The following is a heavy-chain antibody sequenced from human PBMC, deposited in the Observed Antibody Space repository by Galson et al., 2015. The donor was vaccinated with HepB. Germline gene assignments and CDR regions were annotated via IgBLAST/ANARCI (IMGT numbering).Heavy chain of an antibody. J-gene: IGHJ4*02. Sequence: SVKVSCKASGYTFTSYGISWVRQAPGQGLEWMGWISAYNGNTNYAQKLQGRVTMTTDTSTSTAYMELRSLRSDDTAVYYCARDLRTAHKNYYGSGSPGYWGQGTLVTVSS. CDR2: ISAYNGNT. V-gene: IGHV1-18*01. CDR3: ARDLRTAHKNYYGSGSPGY. CDR1: GYTFTSYG. D-gene: IGHD3-10*01.